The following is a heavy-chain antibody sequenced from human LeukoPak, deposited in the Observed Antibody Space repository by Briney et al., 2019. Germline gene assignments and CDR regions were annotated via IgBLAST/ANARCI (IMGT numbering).Heavy chain of an antibody. J-gene: IGHJ4*02. CDR3: TTGPSFGYEW. CDR2: IKTDGRTT. V-gene: IGHV3-74*01. CDR1: GMTFSNHW. D-gene: IGHD3-22*01. Sequence: GGSLRLSCAASGMTFSNHWMHWVRQAPGKGLVWGSLIKTDGRTTIYADSVKGRFTISRDDGKSTLYLQMNSLRAEDTAIYYCTTGPSFGYEWWGQGTVVTVSS.